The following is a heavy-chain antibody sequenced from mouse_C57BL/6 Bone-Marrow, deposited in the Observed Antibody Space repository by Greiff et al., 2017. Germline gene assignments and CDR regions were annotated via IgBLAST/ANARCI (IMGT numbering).Heavy chain of an antibody. J-gene: IGHJ3*01. V-gene: IGHV1-50*01. D-gene: IGHD3-2*02. Sequence: QVQLKQPGAELVKPGASVKLSCKASGYTFTSYWMQWVKQRPGQGLEWIGEIDPSDSYTNYNQKFKGKATLTVDTSSSTAYMQLSSLTSEDSAVYYCAREGSSGYEFAYWGQGTLGTVSA. CDR3: AREGSSGYEFAY. CDR2: IDPSDSYT. CDR1: GYTFTSYW.